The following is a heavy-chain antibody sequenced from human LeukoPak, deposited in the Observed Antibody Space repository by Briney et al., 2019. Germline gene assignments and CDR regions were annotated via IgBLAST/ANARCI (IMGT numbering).Heavy chain of an antibody. J-gene: IGHJ4*02. CDR2: ISSSSSYI. Sequence: GGSLRLSCAASGVTFSSYSMNWVRQAPGKGLEWVSSISSSSSYIYYADSVKGRFTISRDNAKNSLYLQMNSLRAEDTAVYYCARDNNPYCGGDCYSILPFDYWGQGTLVTVSS. CDR1: GVTFSSYS. V-gene: IGHV3-21*01. D-gene: IGHD2-21*02. CDR3: ARDNNPYCGGDCYSILPFDY.